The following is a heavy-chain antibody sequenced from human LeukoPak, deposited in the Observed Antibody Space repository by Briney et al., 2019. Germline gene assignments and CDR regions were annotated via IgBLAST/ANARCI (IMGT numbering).Heavy chain of an antibody. D-gene: IGHD4-17*01. J-gene: IGHJ4*02. CDR1: GLTFSSHT. CDR2: ISSSSSYI. CDR3: ARDLSGDYGIFDY. V-gene: IGHV3-21*01. Sequence: GGSPRLSCAASGLTFSSHTMNWVRQAPGKGLEWVSSISSSSSYIYYADSVKGRFTISRDNAKNSLYLQMNSLRAEDTAVYYCARDLSGDYGIFDYWGQGTLVTVSS.